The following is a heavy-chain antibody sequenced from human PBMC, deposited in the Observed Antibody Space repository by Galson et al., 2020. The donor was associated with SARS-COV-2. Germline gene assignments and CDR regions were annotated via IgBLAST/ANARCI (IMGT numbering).Heavy chain of an antibody. V-gene: IGHV4-39*07. CDR1: GGSISSSSYY. D-gene: IGHD3-9*01. CDR2: IYYSGST. Sequence: ASETLSLTCTVSGGSISSSSYYWGWIRQPPGKGLEWIGSIYYSGSTYYNPSLKSRVTISVDTSKNQFSLKLSAVTAADTAGYYCASSGILRYFDWLLYYYGMDVWGQGTTVTVSS. CDR3: ASSGILRYFDWLLYYYGMDV. J-gene: IGHJ6*02.